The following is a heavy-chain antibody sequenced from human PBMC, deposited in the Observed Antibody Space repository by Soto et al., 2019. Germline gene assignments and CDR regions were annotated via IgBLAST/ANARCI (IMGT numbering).Heavy chain of an antibody. D-gene: IGHD4-4*01. V-gene: IGHV3-30*18. CDR3: AKDRGGYIGYDYRNFAMDV. CDR1: GFTFSSFG. CDR2: MSPDGSQK. Sequence: VGSLRLSCVVSGFTFSSFGLHWVRQIPGKGLEWVGVMSPDGSQKYHADSVQGRFIISRDNSRETLYLQMNSLRREDSGVYYCAKDRGGYIGYDYRNFAMDVWGQGTTVTVSS. J-gene: IGHJ6*02.